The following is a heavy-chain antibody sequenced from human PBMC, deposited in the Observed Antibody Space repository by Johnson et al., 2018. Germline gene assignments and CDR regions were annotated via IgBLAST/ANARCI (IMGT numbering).Heavy chain of an antibody. D-gene: IGHD2-15*01. CDR1: GGSFSGYY. J-gene: IGHJ3*02. CDR3: ARVATGYYPDHDGFDI. CDR2: INHSGST. Sequence: QVQLQQWGAGLLKPSETLSLTCAVYGGSFSGYYWSWIRQPPGKGLEWIGEINHSGSTNYNPSLKSPVTISVDTSKNQFSLKLSSVTAADTAVDYCARVATGYYPDHDGFDIWGQGTMVTVSS. V-gene: IGHV4-34*01.